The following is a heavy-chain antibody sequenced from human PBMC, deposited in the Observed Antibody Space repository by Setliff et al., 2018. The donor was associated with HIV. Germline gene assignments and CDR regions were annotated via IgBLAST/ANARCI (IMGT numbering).Heavy chain of an antibody. CDR3: AREWELHQGGAFDI. D-gene: IGHD1-26*01. CDR2: INTSGTT. CDR1: GGSISSYY. Sequence: SETLSLTCTVSGGSISSYYWSWIRQPPGKGLEWIGYINTSGTTNYNPSLKSRVTISVDTSKNQFSLKLSSVTAADTAVYYCAREWELHQGGAFDIWGQGTMVTVSS. V-gene: IGHV4-4*09. J-gene: IGHJ3*02.